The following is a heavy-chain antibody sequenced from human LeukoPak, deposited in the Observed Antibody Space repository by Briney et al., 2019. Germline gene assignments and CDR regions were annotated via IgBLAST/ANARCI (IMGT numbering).Heavy chain of an antibody. CDR1: GFMLNDFY. Sequence: GGSLRLSCEASGFMLNDFYMTWIRQAPGKGLEWVAYISDNGDTIYYADSVRGRFTISRDNSENSVYLQMTSLTAEDTALYYCAKDVLDDRWPQLNPYDLWGQGTLVIVSS. CDR3: AKDVLDDRWPQLNPYDL. J-gene: IGHJ5*02. V-gene: IGHV3-11*04. CDR2: ISDNGDTI. D-gene: IGHD5-24*01.